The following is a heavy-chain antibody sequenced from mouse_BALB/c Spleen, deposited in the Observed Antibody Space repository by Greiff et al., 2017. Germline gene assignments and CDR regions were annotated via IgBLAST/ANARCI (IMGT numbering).Heavy chain of an antibody. V-gene: IGHV1S22*01. CDR2: IYPGSGST. CDR3: TRWADYYGSYWYFDV. J-gene: IGHJ1*01. D-gene: IGHD1-1*01. Sequence: LQQPGSELVRPGASVKLSCTASGYTFTSYWMHWVKQRHGQGLEWIGNIYPGSGSTNYDEKFKSKGTMTVDTSSSTAYMHLSSLTSEASAVYYCTRWADYYGSYWYFDVWGAGTTVTVSA. CDR1: GYTFTSYW.